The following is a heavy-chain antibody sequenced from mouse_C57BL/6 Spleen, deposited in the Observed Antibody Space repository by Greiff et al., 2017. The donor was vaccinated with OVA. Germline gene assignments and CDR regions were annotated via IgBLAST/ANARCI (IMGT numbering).Heavy chain of an antibody. Sequence: EVQVVESGGGLVKPGGSLKLSCAASGFTFSSYAMSWVRQTPEKRLEWVATISDGGSYTYYPDNVKGRFTISRDNAKNNLYLQMSHLKSEDTAMYYCAREGLYWFAYWGQGTLVTVSA. D-gene: IGHD6-5*01. CDR1: GFTFSSYA. V-gene: IGHV5-4*01. J-gene: IGHJ3*01. CDR2: ISDGGSYT. CDR3: AREGLYWFAY.